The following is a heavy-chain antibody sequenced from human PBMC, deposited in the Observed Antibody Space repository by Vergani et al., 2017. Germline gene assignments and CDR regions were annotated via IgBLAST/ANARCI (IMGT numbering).Heavy chain of an antibody. V-gene: IGHV3-23*04. Sequence: EVQLVESGGGLIQPGGSLRLSCAASGFTVSSNYMSWVRQAPGKGLEWVSAISGSGGSTYYADSVKGRFTISRDNSKNTLYLQMNSLRAEDTAVYYCAREREEVYCSSTSCYIFDPWGQGTLVTVSS. CDR2: SGSGGST. CDR3: AREREEVYCSSTSCYIFDP. CDR1: GFTVSSNY. J-gene: IGHJ5*02. D-gene: IGHD2-2*02.